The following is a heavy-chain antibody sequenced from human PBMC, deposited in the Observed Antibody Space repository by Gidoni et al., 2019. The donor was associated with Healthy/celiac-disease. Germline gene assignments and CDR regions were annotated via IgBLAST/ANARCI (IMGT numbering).Heavy chain of an antibody. D-gene: IGHD3-3*01. J-gene: IGHJ5*02. V-gene: IGHV2-5*01. CDR1: GFSLSPTGVG. Sequence: QITLKESRPTLVKPTQTLTLTCTFPGFSLSPTGVGVGWIRQPPGNALEWLALIYWNDDKRYSPSLKSRLTITQDTSKNQVVLTMTNMDPVDTATYYCAHRWLAFWSGYYHNWFDPWGQGTLVTVSS. CDR3: AHRWLAFWSGYYHNWFDP. CDR2: IYWNDDK.